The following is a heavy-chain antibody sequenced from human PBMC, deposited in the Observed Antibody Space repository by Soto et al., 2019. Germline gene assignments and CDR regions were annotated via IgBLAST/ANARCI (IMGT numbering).Heavy chain of an antibody. CDR3: ARSSENWGSGGSCYGY. Sequence: GGSLRLSCAASGFTFSRYSMNWVRQAPGKGLEWVSYISSSSSTIYYADSVKGRFTISRDNAKNSLYLQMNSLRDEDTAVYYCARSSENWGSGGSCYGYWGQGTLVTVSS. CDR2: ISSSSSTI. D-gene: IGHD2-15*01. CDR1: GFTFSRYS. J-gene: IGHJ4*02. V-gene: IGHV3-48*02.